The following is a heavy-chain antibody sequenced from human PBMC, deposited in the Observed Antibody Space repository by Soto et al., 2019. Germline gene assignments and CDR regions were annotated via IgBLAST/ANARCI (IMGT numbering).Heavy chain of an antibody. CDR1: GFTFSSYW. J-gene: IGHJ3*02. CDR3: ASKPVCCYVFKM. V-gene: IGHV3-74*01. Sequence: EVQLVESGGDLVQPGGSLRLSCEASGFTFSSYWIHWVRQAPGKGLAWISRINADGNPITYADSVKGRFTTSRDNAKNTVYQQFNSLRSEDTAVYFGASKPVCCYVFKMWGQGTMVTV. D-gene: IGHD2-21*01. CDR2: INADGNPI.